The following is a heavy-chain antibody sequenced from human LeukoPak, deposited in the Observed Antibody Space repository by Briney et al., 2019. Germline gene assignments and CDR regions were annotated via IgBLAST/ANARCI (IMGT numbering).Heavy chain of an antibody. CDR3: AKTRGIFHYYGMGV. Sequence: GGSLRLSCAASGFTFSSYEMNWVRQAPGKGLEWVSYISSSGSTIYYADSVKGRFTISRDNSKNTLYLQMNSLRAEDRAVYYCAKTRGIFHYYGMGVWGQGTTVTVSS. CDR2: ISSSGSTI. CDR1: GFTFSSYE. J-gene: IGHJ6*02. D-gene: IGHD3-16*01. V-gene: IGHV3-48*03.